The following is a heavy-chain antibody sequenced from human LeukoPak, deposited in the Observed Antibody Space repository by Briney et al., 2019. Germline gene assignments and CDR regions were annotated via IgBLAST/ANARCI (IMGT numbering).Heavy chain of an antibody. CDR3: ARSLLQLVEGNNWFDP. V-gene: IGHV4-39*01. CDR2: IYYSGST. D-gene: IGHD6-6*01. J-gene: IGHJ5*02. CDR1: GGSISSSSYY. Sequence: PSETLSLTCTVSGGSISSSSYYWGRIRQPPGKGLEWIGSIYYSGSTYYNPSLKSRVTISVDTSKNQFSLKLSSVTAADTAVYYCARSLLQLVEGNNWFDPWGQGTLVTVSS.